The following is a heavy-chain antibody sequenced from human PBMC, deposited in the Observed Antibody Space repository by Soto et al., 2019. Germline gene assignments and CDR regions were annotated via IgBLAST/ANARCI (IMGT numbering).Heavy chain of an antibody. J-gene: IGHJ4*03. V-gene: IGHV1-69*19. CDR3: ARVSPSICGGGNCYRLDSYFDS. D-gene: IGHD2-21*01. Sequence: QVQLVQSGAEVKKPGSSLKVSCKTSGVTFSTSGISWVRQGPGQGLEWMGVIIPLFGTPKYARKFQGRVSITADDSATTTYLELCVLSSDDTAIYYFARVSPSICGGGNCYRLDSYFDSWAQWYQVVVSS. CDR1: GVTFSTSG. CDR2: IIPLFGTP.